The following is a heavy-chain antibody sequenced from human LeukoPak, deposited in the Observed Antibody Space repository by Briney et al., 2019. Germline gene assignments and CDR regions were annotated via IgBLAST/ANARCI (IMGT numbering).Heavy chain of an antibody. D-gene: IGHD6-13*01. CDR3: APRGGIAAAGTGLGD. CDR2: INHSGST. J-gene: IGHJ4*02. CDR1: GGSFSGYY. V-gene: IGHV4-34*01. Sequence: PSETLSLTCAVYGGSFSGYYWSWIRQPPGKGLEWIGEINHSGSTNYNPSLKSRVTISVDTSKNQFSLKLSSVTAADTAVYYCAPRGGIAAAGTGLGDRGQGTLVTVSS.